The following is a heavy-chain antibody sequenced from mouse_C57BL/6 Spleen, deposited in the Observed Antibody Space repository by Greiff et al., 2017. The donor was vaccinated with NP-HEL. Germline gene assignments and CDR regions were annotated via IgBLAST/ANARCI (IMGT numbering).Heavy chain of an antibody. V-gene: IGHV1-76*01. CDR2: IYPGSGNT. CDR1: GYTFTDYY. J-gene: IGHJ4*01. Sequence: VQLQQSGAELVRPGASVKLSCKASGYTFTDYYINWVKQRPGQGLEWIARIYPGSGNTYYNEKFKGKATLTAEKSSSTADMQLSSLTSEDSAVYFCAREGLRRDYYAMDYWGQGTSVTVSS. CDR3: AREGLRRDYYAMDY. D-gene: IGHD2-4*01.